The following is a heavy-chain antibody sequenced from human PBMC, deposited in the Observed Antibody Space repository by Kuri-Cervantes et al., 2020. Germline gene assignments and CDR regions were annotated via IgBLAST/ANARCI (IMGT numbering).Heavy chain of an antibody. V-gene: IGHV3-13*01. CDR2: IGTAADT. D-gene: IGHD4-17*01. CDR3: ARGLKDYGDLID. CDR1: GFTFSGYD. Sequence: GESLKISCAASGFTFSGYDMHWVRQAPGKGLEWVSIIGTAADTFYPDSVKGRFTISRDNSKNTLYLQKNSLRAEDTAVYYCARGLKDYGDLIDWGQGTLVTVSS. J-gene: IGHJ4*02.